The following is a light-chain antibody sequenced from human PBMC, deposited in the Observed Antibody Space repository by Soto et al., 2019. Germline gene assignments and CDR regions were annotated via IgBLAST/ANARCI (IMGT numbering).Light chain of an antibody. CDR2: AAS. Sequence: DIQMTQSPSSLSASVGDRVTITCQSSQSIISYLNWYQQKAGKAPQLLIYAASSLQSGVPARFSGSGSGTDFILSISSLQPEDSAIYYCQQSYSSPRTFGQGTTLEI. J-gene: IGKJ2*01. CDR1: QSIISY. CDR3: QQSYSSPRT. V-gene: IGKV1-39*01.